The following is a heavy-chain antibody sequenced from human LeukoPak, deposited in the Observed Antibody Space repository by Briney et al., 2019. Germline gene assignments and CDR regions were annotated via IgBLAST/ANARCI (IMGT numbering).Heavy chain of an antibody. D-gene: IGHD4-17*01. CDR3: ARYPTVVEKNYYYYYMDV. Sequence: ASVTVSCKASGYTFTSYDINWVRQAPGQGLEWMGWMNPNSGNTGYAQKFQGRVTMTRNTSISTAYMELSSLRSEDTAVYYCARYPTVVEKNYYYYYMDVWGKGTTVTVSS. J-gene: IGHJ6*03. CDR2: MNPNSGNT. V-gene: IGHV1-8*01. CDR1: GYTFTSYD.